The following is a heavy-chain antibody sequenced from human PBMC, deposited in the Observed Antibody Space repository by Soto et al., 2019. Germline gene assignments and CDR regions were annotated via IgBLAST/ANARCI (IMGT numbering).Heavy chain of an antibody. J-gene: IGHJ6*02. V-gene: IGHV3-33*01. CDR2: IWYDGSSK. Sequence: QVQLVESGGGVVQPGRSLRLSCAASGFTFRNYGMHWVRQAPGKGLEWVAVIWYDGSSKYHADSVKGRFTISRDNSKSTLYLQMNSLRAEDSAVYYCARPIGYCISSTCYAYYYGMDVWGQGTTVTVSS. D-gene: IGHD2-2*01. CDR3: ARPIGYCISSTCYAYYYGMDV. CDR1: GFTFRNYG.